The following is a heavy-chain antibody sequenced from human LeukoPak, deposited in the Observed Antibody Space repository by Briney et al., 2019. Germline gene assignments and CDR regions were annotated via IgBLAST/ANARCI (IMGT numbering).Heavy chain of an antibody. CDR1: GGTFSSYA. CDR2: IIPIFGIA. CDR3: ARDRGVQLWLEYYFDY. Sequence: WASVKVSCKASGGTFSSYAISWVRQAPGQGLEWMGRIIPIFGIANYAQKFQGRVTITADKSTSTAYMELSSLRSEDTAVYYCARDRGVQLWLEYYFDYWGQGTLVTVSS. J-gene: IGHJ4*02. D-gene: IGHD5-18*01. V-gene: IGHV1-69*04.